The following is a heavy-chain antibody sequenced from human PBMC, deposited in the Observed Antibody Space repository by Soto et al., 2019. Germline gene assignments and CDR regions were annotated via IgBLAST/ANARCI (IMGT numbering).Heavy chain of an antibody. Sequence: QVQLQESGPGLVKPSQTLSLTCTVSGGSISSGGYYWSWIRQHPGKGLEWIGYIYYRGSTYYNPSLKSRVTISVDTSKNQFSLKVSSVTAADTAVYYCARVKTMFRGVWKFDYLGQGTLVTVSS. D-gene: IGHD3-10*01. J-gene: IGHJ4*02. CDR2: IYYRGST. CDR3: ARVKTMFRGVWKFDY. CDR1: GGSISSGGYY. V-gene: IGHV4-31*03.